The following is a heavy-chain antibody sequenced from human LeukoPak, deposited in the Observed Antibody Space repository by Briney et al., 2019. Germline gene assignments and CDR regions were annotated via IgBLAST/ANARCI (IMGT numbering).Heavy chain of an antibody. J-gene: IGHJ3*02. D-gene: IGHD1-26*01. V-gene: IGHV3-30*02. CDR2: MRYDGSNK. CDR1: RFTFITYG. CDR3: VEELLRAFDI. Sequence: GGSLSHSSAPSRFTFITYGMHWVRQAPGKGLEWVAFMRYDGSNKYYADSVKGRFSISRDNSKNTLYLQMNSLRSEDTAVYYCVEELLRAFDIWGQGTMVTVSS.